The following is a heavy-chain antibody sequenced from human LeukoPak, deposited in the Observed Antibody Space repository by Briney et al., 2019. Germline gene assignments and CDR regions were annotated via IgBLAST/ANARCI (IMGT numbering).Heavy chain of an antibody. J-gene: IGHJ4*02. CDR1: GFTFSSYA. D-gene: IGHD4-17*01. CDR2: ISYDGSDK. V-gene: IGHV3-30-3*01. CDR3: ARDRTTVTTFDY. Sequence: GGSLILSCAASGFTFSSYAMHWVRQAPGKGLDWVAVISYDGSDKYYADSVKGRFTVSRDNSKNTLYLQMNTLRAEDTAVYYCARDRTTVTTFDYWGQGTLVTVSS.